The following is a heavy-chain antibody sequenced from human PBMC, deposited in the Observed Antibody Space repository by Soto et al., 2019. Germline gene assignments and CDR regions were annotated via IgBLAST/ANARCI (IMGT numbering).Heavy chain of an antibody. CDR3: ARVYYDFWSGYYSNYYYYYMDV. D-gene: IGHD3-3*01. CDR1: GFTFSDHY. CDR2: TRNKANSYTT. Sequence: EVQLVDSGGGLVQPGGSLRLSCAASGFTFSDHYMDWVRQAPGKGLEWVGRTRNKANSYTTEYAASGNGRFTIPRDDSKHSLDLQMNSLKTEDTAVYYCARVYYDFWSGYYSNYYYYYMDVWCKGTKVTVSS. J-gene: IGHJ6*03. V-gene: IGHV3-72*01.